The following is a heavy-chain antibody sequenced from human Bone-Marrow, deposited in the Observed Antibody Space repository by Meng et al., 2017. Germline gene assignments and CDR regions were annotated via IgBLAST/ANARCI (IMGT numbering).Heavy chain of an antibody. V-gene: IGHV3-21*01. J-gene: IGHJ6*02. CDR3: ARDRGGSGSEFYYYYGMDV. CDR1: GFTFNSYA. D-gene: IGHD3-10*01. CDR2: ISSSSSYI. Sequence: GESLKISCAASGFTFNSYAMNWVRQAPGKGLEWVSSISSSSSYIYYADSVKGRFTISRDNAKNSLYLQMNSLRAEDTAVYYCARDRGGSGSEFYYYYGMDVWGQGTTVTVS.